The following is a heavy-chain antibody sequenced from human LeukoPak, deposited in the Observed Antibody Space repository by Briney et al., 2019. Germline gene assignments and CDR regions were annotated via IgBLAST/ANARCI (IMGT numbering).Heavy chain of an antibody. J-gene: IGHJ4*02. Sequence: GASVKVSCKASGYTFTSYYMNWVRQAPGQGLEWMGMINSSGGSTNYAQNFQGRVTVTRETSTSTVYMELSSLRSEDTAVYYCARGSINYNSGGYYDNPPLDYWGQGTLVTVSS. CDR1: GYTFTSYY. V-gene: IGHV1-46*01. CDR2: INSSGGST. CDR3: ARGSINYNSGGYYDNPPLDY. D-gene: IGHD3-22*01.